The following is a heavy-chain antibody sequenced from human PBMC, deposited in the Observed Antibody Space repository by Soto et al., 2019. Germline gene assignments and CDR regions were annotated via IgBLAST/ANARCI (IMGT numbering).Heavy chain of an antibody. CDR2: IRSKAYGGTT. V-gene: IGHV3-49*03. Sequence: GGSLRLSCTASGFTFGDYAMSWFRQAPGKGLEWVGFIRSKAYGGTTEYAASVKGRFTISRDDSKSIAYLQMNSLKTEDTAVYYCTRSVITIFGVVSHPFDYWGQGTLVTVSS. CDR3: TRSVITIFGVVSHPFDY. J-gene: IGHJ4*02. D-gene: IGHD3-3*01. CDR1: GFTFGDYA.